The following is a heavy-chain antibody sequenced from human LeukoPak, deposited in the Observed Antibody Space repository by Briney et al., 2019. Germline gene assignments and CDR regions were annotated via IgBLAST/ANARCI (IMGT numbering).Heavy chain of an antibody. CDR2: IRSKAYGGTT. CDR3: TTDGGYYYY. D-gene: IGHD3-22*01. V-gene: IGHV3-49*04. Sequence: PGGSLRLSCTASGFTFGDYAMSWVRQAPGKGLEWVGFIRSKAYGGTTEYAASVKGRFTISRDDSKNTLYLQMNSLKTEDTAVYYCTTDGGYYYYWGQGTLVTVSS. CDR1: GFTFGDYA. J-gene: IGHJ4*02.